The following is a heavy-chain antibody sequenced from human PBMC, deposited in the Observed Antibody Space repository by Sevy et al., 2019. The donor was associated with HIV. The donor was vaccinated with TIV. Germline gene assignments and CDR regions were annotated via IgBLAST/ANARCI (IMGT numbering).Heavy chain of an antibody. V-gene: IGHV3-30*04. Sequence: GESLKISCAASGFTFSSYAMHWVRQAPGKGLEWVAVISYDGSNKYYADSVKGRFTISRDNSKNTLYLQMNSLRAEDTTVYYCARVLMTTVTTYGMDVWGQGTTVTVSS. J-gene: IGHJ6*02. CDR1: GFTFSSYA. CDR2: ISYDGSNK. CDR3: ARVLMTTVTTYGMDV. D-gene: IGHD4-4*01.